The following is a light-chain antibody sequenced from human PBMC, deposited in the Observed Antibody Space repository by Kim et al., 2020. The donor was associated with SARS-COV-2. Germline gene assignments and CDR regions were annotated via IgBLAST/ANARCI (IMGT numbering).Light chain of an antibody. CDR2: TAS. CDR1: QGIGRY. V-gene: IGKV1-9*01. Sequence: STSVGDRVTITCRACQGIGRYLAWYQQKPGEAPKVLIHTASTLQTGVPSRFSGSGSGTDFALTISSLQPEDSATYFCQQLNTYPYTFGQGTKLEI. CDR3: QQLNTYPYT. J-gene: IGKJ2*01.